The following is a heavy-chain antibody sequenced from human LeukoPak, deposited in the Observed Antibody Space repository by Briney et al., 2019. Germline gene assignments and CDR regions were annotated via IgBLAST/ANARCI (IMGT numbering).Heavy chain of an antibody. CDR1: GFTVSSNY. CDR3: ASMSAAAGTDY. Sequence: GGSLRLSCAASGFTVSSNYMSWVRQAPGKGLEWVSVTYSGGSTYYADSVKGRFTISRDNSKNTLYLQMNSLRAEDTAVYYCASMSAAAGTDYWGQGTLVTVSS. V-gene: IGHV3-66*01. J-gene: IGHJ4*02. CDR2: TYSGGST. D-gene: IGHD6-13*01.